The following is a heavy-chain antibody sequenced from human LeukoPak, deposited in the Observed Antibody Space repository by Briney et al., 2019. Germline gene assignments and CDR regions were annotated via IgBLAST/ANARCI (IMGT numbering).Heavy chain of an antibody. CDR1: GGSFSDYY. CDR2: INHRGST. Sequence: SQTLSLTCAVYGGSFSDYYWTWIRQPPGKGLEWIGEINHRGSTHYNPSLKSRVTISVDTSKKQFSLKLSSVTAADTAVYYCATYSTGFDIWGQGTVVTVSS. J-gene: IGHJ3*02. CDR3: ATYSTGFDI. D-gene: IGHD6-19*01. V-gene: IGHV4-34*01.